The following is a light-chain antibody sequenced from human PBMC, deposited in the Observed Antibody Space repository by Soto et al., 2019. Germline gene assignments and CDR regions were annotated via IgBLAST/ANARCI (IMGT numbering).Light chain of an antibody. Sequence: QSALTQPPSASGSPGQSVTISCTGTSSDVGGYNYVSWYQQQPGKAHKLIISEVSKRPSGVPDRFSGSKPGNTASLTVSGLQGEDEADYYCTSHAGSNNYVFGTGTKVTAL. V-gene: IGLV2-8*01. CDR2: EVS. CDR3: TSHAGSNNYV. CDR1: SSDVGGYNY. J-gene: IGLJ1*01.